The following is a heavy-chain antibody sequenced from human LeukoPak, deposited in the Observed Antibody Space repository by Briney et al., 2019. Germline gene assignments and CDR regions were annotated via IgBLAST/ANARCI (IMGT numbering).Heavy chain of an antibody. D-gene: IGHD5-24*01. CDR1: GGSISSSSYY. V-gene: IGHV4-39*01. J-gene: IGHJ3*02. Sequence: MSSETLSLTCTVSGGSISSSSYYWGWIRQPPGKGLEWIGSIYYSGSTYYNPSLKSRVTISVDTSKNQFSLKLSSVTAADTAVYYCATRRDGYNHRHDAFDIWGQGTTVTVSS. CDR3: ATRRDGYNHRHDAFDI. CDR2: IYYSGST.